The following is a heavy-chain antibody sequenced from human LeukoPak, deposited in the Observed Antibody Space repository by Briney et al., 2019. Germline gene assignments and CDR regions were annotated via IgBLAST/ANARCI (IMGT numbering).Heavy chain of an antibody. Sequence: PGGSLRLSCAASGFTFRSSWMHWVRQAPGKGLVWVSRINGDGSSTSYADSVKGRFTISRDNAKNTLYLQMNSLRAEDTAVYYCASTYDSSGYTFDYWGQGTLVTVSS. V-gene: IGHV3-74*01. D-gene: IGHD3-22*01. J-gene: IGHJ4*02. CDR1: GFTFRSSW. CDR3: ASTYDSSGYTFDY. CDR2: INGDGSST.